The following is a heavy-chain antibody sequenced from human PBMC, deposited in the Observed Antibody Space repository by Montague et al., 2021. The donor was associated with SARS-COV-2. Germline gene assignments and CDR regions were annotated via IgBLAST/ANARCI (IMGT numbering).Heavy chain of an antibody. CDR3: ARRLNYDILTGGALQYYDGMDV. CDR1: GGSISSSSYY. Sequence: SETLSLTCTVSGGSISSSSYYWGWIRQPPGKGLEWIGSIYYSGSTYYNPSLKSRVTISVDTSKNQFSLKLSSVTAADTAVYHGARRLNYDILTGGALQYYDGMDVWGQGTTVTVSS. D-gene: IGHD3-9*01. V-gene: IGHV4-39*01. J-gene: IGHJ6*02. CDR2: IYYSGST.